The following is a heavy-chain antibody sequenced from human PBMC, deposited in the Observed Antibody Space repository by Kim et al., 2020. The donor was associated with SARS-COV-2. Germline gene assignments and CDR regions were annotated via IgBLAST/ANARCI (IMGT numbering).Heavy chain of an antibody. CDR2: INHSGST. Sequence: SETLSLTCAVYGGSFSGYYWSWIRQPPGKGLEWIGEINHSGSTNYNPSLKSRVTISVDTSKNQFSLKLSSVTAADTAVYYCARARPHSSGWSDYWGQGTLVTVSS. CDR3: ARARPHSSGWSDY. D-gene: IGHD6-19*01. V-gene: IGHV4-34*01. CDR1: GGSFSGYY. J-gene: IGHJ4*02.